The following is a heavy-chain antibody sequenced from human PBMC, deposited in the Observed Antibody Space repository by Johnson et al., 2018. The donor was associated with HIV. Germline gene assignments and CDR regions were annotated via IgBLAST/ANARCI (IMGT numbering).Heavy chain of an antibody. D-gene: IGHD3-22*01. J-gene: IGHJ3*02. CDR2: IVYDGSNK. V-gene: IGHV3-11*04. CDR1: GFTFSDYY. Sequence: VQLVESGGGLVKPGGSLRLSCAASGFTFSDYYMSWIRQAPGKGLEWVAFIVYDGSNKYYADSVKGRFTISRDNAKNSLYLQMNSLRAEDTAVYYCARGRPSGSHDAFDIWGQGTMVTVSS. CDR3: ARGRPSGSHDAFDI.